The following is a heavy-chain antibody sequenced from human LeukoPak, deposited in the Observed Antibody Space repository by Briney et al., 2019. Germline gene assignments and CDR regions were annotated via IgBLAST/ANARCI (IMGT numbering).Heavy chain of an antibody. CDR2: IHSGGTT. CDR3: AKNMVRGVIMSSSFDY. CDR1: GFTVSSNY. V-gene: IGHV3-53*01. Sequence: PGGSLRLSCTASGFTVSSNYMTWVRQAPGKGLECVSLIHSGGTTDYADSVKGRFTISRDNSKNTLYMQMNSLRAEDTAVYYCAKNMVRGVIMSSSFDYWGQGTLVTVSS. D-gene: IGHD3-10*01. J-gene: IGHJ4*02.